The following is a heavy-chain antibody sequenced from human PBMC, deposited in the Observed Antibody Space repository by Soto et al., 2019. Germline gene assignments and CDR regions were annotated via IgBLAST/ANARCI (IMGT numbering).Heavy chain of an antibody. CDR2: IYYSGST. CDR3: ARVNGYSNPTVDYYYGMDV. J-gene: IGHJ6*02. CDR1: GGSISSYY. D-gene: IGHD4-4*01. V-gene: IGHV4-59*01. Sequence: SETLSLTCTVSGGSISSYYWSWIRQPPGKGLEWIGYIYYSGSTNYNPPIKSRVTISVDTSKNQFSLKLSSVTAADTAVYYCARVNGYSNPTVDYYYGMDVWGQGTTVT.